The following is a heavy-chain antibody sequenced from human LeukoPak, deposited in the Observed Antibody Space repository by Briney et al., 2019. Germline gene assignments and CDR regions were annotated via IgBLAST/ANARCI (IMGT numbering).Heavy chain of an antibody. D-gene: IGHD2-2*01. Sequence: QPGGSLRLSCAASGFTFSSYSMNWVRQAPGKGLEWVSYISSSSSTIYYADSVKGRFTISRDNAKNSLYLQMNSLRAEDTAVYYCARAVEAPAAIWVPFDYWGQGTLVTVSS. J-gene: IGHJ4*02. CDR3: ARAVEAPAAIWVPFDY. CDR2: ISSSSSTI. CDR1: GFTFSSYS. V-gene: IGHV3-48*04.